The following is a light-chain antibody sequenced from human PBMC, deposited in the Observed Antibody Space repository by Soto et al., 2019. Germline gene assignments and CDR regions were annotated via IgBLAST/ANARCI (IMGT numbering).Light chain of an antibody. CDR1: QSINNW. V-gene: IGKV1-5*01. J-gene: IGKJ1*01. Sequence: DIQMTQSPSTLSASVGDRVTITCRASQSINNWLAWYQQKPGKAPKVLIYAASTLETGVPSRFSGSGSGTEFTLTITSLQPDDFATYFCQQYNTWTFGQGTKVEIK. CDR2: AAS. CDR3: QQYNTWT.